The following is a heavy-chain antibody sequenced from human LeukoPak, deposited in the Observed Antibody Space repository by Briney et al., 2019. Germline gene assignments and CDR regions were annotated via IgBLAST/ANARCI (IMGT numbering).Heavy chain of an antibody. D-gene: IGHD6-6*01. CDR1: GFSFSTYW. CDR2: IKKDGSQK. J-gene: IGHJ4*02. Sequence: GGSLRLSCAASGFSFSTYWMSWFRQAPGKGLEWVANIKKDGSQKYYVASVKGRFTISRDNAKNSLCLQMNSLRAEDTAVYYCARAAFDDISSTGEWMGDFWGQGTLVTVSS. V-gene: IGHV3-7*01. CDR3: ARAAFDDISSTGEWMGDF.